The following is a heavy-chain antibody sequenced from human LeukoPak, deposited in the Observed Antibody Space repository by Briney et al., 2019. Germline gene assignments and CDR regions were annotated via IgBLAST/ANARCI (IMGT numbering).Heavy chain of an antibody. D-gene: IGHD2-2*01. CDR2: ISYSGSP. CDR3: ARGPHCSSTSCYSEYFHH. Sequence: SETLSLTRTVSGASISSGGYYWSWIRQHPGKGLEWIGYISYSGSPYYNPSLKSRVTISVDTSRNQFSLKLSSVTAADTAVYYCARGPHCSSTSCYSEYFHHWGQGTLVTVSS. CDR1: GASISSGGYY. J-gene: IGHJ1*01. V-gene: IGHV4-31*03.